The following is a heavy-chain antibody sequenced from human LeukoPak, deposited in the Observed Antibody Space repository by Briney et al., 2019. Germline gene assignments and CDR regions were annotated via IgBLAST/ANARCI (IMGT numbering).Heavy chain of an antibody. CDR1: RFTFSDYY. V-gene: IGHV3-11*04. CDR2: ISPSGSAI. D-gene: IGHD3-10*01. J-gene: IGHJ4*02. Sequence: GGSLRLSCAASRFTFSDYYMSWIRQAPGKGLEWVSYISPSGSAIYYAASVKGRFTVSRDNAKKSLYLQMSSLRAEDTAVYYCARDAGIRDSFDYWGQGTLVTVSS. CDR3: ARDAGIRDSFDY.